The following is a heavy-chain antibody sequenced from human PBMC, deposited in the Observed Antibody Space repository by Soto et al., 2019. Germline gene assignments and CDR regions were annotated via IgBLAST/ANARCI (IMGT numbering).Heavy chain of an antibody. CDR2: IYYSGST. V-gene: IGHV4-39*01. CDR3: ARLNAGTTYYYYGMDV. Sequence: PSETLSLTCTVSGASISSSSYYWGWIRQPPGKGLEWIGSIYYSGSTYYNPSLKSRVTISVDTSKNQFPLKLSSVTAADTALYYCARLNAGTTYYYYGMDVWGQGTTVTV. CDR1: GASISSSSYY. J-gene: IGHJ6*02. D-gene: IGHD1-7*01.